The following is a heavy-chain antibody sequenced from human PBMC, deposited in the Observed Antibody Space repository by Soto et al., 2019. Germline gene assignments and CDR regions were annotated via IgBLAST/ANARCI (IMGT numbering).Heavy chain of an antibody. CDR3: AKDGERTTTARFGY. D-gene: IGHD1-1*01. CDR2: ISGSGGST. Sequence: EVQLLESGGGLVQPGGSLRLSCAASGFTFSSYAMSWVRQAPGKGLEWVSAISGSGGSTYYADSVKGRFTISRDNSKNTLYLQMNSLRAEEKDVYYCAKDGERTTTARFGYWGQGTLFTVSS. CDR1: GFTFSSYA. J-gene: IGHJ4*02. V-gene: IGHV3-23*01.